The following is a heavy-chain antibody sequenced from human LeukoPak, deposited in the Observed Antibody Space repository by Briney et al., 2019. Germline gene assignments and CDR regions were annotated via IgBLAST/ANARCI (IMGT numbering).Heavy chain of an antibody. Sequence: GGSLRLSCAASRFTFSSYGMHWVRQAPGKGLEWVAFIPYDGSSADYADSVKGRFTISRDNSKNTLYLQMNSLRVEDTAVYYCASRTYDTLTGYYYYGMDVWGQGTTVTVS. CDR3: ASRTYDTLTGYYYYGMDV. J-gene: IGHJ6*02. CDR1: RFTFSSYG. V-gene: IGHV3-30*12. D-gene: IGHD3-9*01. CDR2: IPYDGSSA.